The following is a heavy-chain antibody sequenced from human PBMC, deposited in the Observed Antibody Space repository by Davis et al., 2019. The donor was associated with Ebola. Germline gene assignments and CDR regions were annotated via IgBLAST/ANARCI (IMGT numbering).Heavy chain of an antibody. CDR1: GFTFSNYG. CDR2: IWYDGTNK. Sequence: GESLKISCAASGFTFSNYGIHWVRQAPGKGLEWVAVIWYDGTNKYYGDSVKGRFTISRDNSKNTLYLQMNSLRAEDTAVHYCAKHGGNPSGAFDIWGQGTLVTVSS. CDR3: AKHGGNPSGAFDI. D-gene: IGHD4-23*01. V-gene: IGHV3-33*06. J-gene: IGHJ3*02.